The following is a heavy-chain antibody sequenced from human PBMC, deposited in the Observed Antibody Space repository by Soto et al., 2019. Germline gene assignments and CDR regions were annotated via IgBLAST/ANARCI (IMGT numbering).Heavy chain of an antibody. CDR2: IIPILRMA. Sequence: QVQLVQSGAEVKMPGSSVKVSCTASGGTFTSYTFSWVRQVPGQGLEWMGRIIPILRMADFAQKFQGRVXXXXXXXXXXXXXXXXXXXXXXXXXXXXXXXXXXGSAHFDYWGQGTLVTVS. CDR3: XXXXXXGSAHFDY. CDR1: GGTFTSYT. V-gene: IGHV1-69*02. D-gene: IGHD3-10*01. J-gene: IGHJ4*02.